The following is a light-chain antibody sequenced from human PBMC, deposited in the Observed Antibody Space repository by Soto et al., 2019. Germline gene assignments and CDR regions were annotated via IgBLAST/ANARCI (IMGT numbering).Light chain of an antibody. Sequence: QSVLTQPPSVSGAPGQRVTISCTGSGSTIGAGYDVDWYQQLPGTAPKLLIYNNINRPSGVPDRFSVSKSGTSASLAISGLQAEDEADYYCQSYDSSRRVVFGGGTKLTVL. CDR1: GSTIGAGYD. CDR3: QSYDSSRRVV. CDR2: NNI. J-gene: IGLJ2*01. V-gene: IGLV1-40*01.